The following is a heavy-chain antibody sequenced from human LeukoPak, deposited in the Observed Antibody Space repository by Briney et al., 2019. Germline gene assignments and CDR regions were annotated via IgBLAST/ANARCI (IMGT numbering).Heavy chain of an antibody. CDR1: GFTFSSYS. J-gene: IGHJ5*02. D-gene: IGHD2-15*01. CDR2: ISSSSSYI. CDR3: ARERAGVAATNNWFDP. Sequence: PGGSLRLSCAASGFTFSSYSMNWVRQAPGKGLEWVSSISSSSSYIYYADSVKGRFTISRDNAKNSLYLQMNSLRAEDTAVYYCARERAGVAATNNWFDPWGQGTLVTVSS. V-gene: IGHV3-21*01.